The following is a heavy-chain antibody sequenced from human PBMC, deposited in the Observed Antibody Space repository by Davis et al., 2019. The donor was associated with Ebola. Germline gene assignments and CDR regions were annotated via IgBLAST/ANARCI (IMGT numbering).Heavy chain of an antibody. CDR2: MNPNSGNT. CDR1: GYTFTGYD. CDR3: ARDPYYYDSSGYYWGYFDY. Sequence: AASVKVSCKASGYTFTGYDINWVRQATGQGLEWMGWMNPNSGNTGYAQKFQGRVTMTRDTSTSTVYMELSSLRSEDTAVYYCARDPYYYDSSGYYWGYFDYWGQGTLVTVSS. V-gene: IGHV1-8*01. J-gene: IGHJ4*02. D-gene: IGHD3-22*01.